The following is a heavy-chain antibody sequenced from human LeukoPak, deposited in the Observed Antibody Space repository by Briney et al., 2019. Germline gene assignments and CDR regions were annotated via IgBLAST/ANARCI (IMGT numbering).Heavy chain of an antibody. CDR1: GFTFSSYA. D-gene: IGHD6-13*01. V-gene: IGHV3-30-3*01. Sequence: GGSLRLSCAASGFTFSSYAMHWVRQAPGKGLEWVAVISYDGSNKYYADSVKGRFTISRDNSKNTLYLQMNSLRAEDTAVYYCARASPGYSSSWYWKNYYYGMDVWGQGTTVTVSS. J-gene: IGHJ6*02. CDR2: ISYDGSNK. CDR3: ARASPGYSSSWYWKNYYYGMDV.